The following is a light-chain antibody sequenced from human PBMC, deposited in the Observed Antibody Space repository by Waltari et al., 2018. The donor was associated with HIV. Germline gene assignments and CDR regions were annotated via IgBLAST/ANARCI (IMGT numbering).Light chain of an antibody. J-gene: IGKJ2*01. CDR3: QQYGTSPPWYT. CDR2: GAS. Sequence: EIVLTQSPGTLSLSPGERASLSSRASRRVSSYIAWYQQKPGQAPRLLLYGASSRAAGVPDRFSGSASGADFTLTISRLEAEDSAVYFCQQYGTSPPWYTFGQGTKLQIK. V-gene: IGKV3-20*01. CDR1: RRVSSY.